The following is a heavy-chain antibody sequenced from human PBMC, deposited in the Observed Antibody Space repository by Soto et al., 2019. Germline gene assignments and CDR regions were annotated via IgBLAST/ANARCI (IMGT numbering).Heavy chain of an antibody. CDR3: ARRGDYGDWYAFDI. V-gene: IGHV4-39*01. CDR2: IYYSGST. J-gene: IGHJ3*02. Sequence: PSETLSLTCTVSVGSISSSSYYWGWIRQPPGKGLEWIGSIYYSGSTYYNPSLKSRVTISVDTSKNQFSLKLSSVTAADTAVYYCARRGDYGDWYAFDIWGQGTMVTVS. D-gene: IGHD4-17*01. CDR1: VGSISSSSYY.